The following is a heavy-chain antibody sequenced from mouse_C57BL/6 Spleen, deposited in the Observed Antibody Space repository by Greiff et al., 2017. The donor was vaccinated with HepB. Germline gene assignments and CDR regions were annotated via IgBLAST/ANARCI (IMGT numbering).Heavy chain of an antibody. CDR3: AREGVYDYDATYYFDY. J-gene: IGHJ2*01. D-gene: IGHD2-4*01. CDR2: INPSNGGT. V-gene: IGHV1-53*01. CDR1: GYTFTSYW. Sequence: VQLQQPGTELVKPGASVKLSCKASGYTFTSYWMHWVKQRPGQGLEWIGNINPSNGGTNYNEKFKSKATLTVDKSSSTAYMQLSSLTSEDSAVYYCAREGVYDYDATYYFDYWGQGTTLTVSS.